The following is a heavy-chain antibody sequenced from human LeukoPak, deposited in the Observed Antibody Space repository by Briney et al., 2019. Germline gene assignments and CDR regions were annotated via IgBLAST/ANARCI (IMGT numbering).Heavy chain of an antibody. D-gene: IGHD6-25*01. Sequence: SETLSLTCTVSGGSISSYYWSWIRQPPGKGLEWIGYIYYSGSTNYNPSLKSRVTISVDTSKNQFSLKLSSVTAADTAVYYCARHPGIPWGSGYDYWGQGTLVTVSS. J-gene: IGHJ4*02. CDR3: ARHPGIPWGSGYDY. CDR2: IYYSGST. CDR1: GGSISSYY. V-gene: IGHV4-59*08.